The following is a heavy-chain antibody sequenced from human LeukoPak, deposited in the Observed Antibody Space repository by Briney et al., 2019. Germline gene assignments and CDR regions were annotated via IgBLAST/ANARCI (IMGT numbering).Heavy chain of an antibody. D-gene: IGHD1-7*01. Sequence: GESLKISCKGSGYSFTTYWIGWVRQMPGKGLEWMGIVYPGESDTRYSPSFQGQVTISADKSISAAYLQWSSLKASDTAMYYCARRTGTTGNAFDIWGQGIMVTVSS. V-gene: IGHV5-51*01. CDR1: GYSFTTYW. CDR2: VYPGESDT. CDR3: ARRTGTTGNAFDI. J-gene: IGHJ3*02.